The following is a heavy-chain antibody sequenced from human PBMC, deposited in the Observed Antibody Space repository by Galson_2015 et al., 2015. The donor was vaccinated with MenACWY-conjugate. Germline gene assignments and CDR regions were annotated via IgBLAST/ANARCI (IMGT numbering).Heavy chain of an antibody. CDR2: ISTNNGNT. D-gene: IGHD2/OR15-2a*01. CDR3: ARDHLYCNSAGCVGSGTTLEY. Sequence: SVKVSCKASGYTFTVYGINWVRQAPGQGLEWMGWISTNNGNTVFAQKFQGRVTMTRETSTSTVYMELRSLRSDDTAMYYCARDHLYCNSAGCVGSGTTLEYWGQGTLVTVSS. J-gene: IGHJ4*02. CDR1: GYTFTVYG. V-gene: IGHV1-18*04.